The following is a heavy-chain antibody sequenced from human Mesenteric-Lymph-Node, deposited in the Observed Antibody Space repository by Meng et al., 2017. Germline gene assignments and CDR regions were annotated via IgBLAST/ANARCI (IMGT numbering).Heavy chain of an antibody. D-gene: IGHD2-21*01. V-gene: IGHV4-31*03. CDR2: IRYSAST. J-gene: IGHJ4*02. CDR3: AREGRSHQVGVSVY. CDR1: GASISSPYY. Sequence: QGHLQESGPGLVEPSQPLSLTCTVPGASISSPYYWTWIRQHPGKGLEWIGYIRYSASTWYNAALRSRASISMDTSKNQVSLKLRFVTAADTAVYYCAREGRSHQVGVSVYWGQGNLVTVSS.